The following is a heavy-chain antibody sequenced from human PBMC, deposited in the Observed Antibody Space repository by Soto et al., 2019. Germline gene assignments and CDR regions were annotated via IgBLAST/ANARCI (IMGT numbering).Heavy chain of an antibody. CDR2: IYYSGST. CDR1: GGSISSGGYY. J-gene: IGHJ5*02. CDR3: ARAHPDLYYYDSSGYDRNWFDP. V-gene: IGHV4-31*03. Sequence: SETLSLTCTVSGGSISSGGYYWSWIRQHPGKGLEWIGYIYYSGSTYYNPSLKSRVTISVDTSKNQFSLKLSSVTAADTAVYYCARAHPDLYYYDSSGYDRNWFDPWGQGTLVTVSS. D-gene: IGHD3-22*01.